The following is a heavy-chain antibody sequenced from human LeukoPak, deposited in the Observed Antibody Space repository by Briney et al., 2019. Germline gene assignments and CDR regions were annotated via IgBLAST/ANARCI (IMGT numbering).Heavy chain of an antibody. D-gene: IGHD6-6*01. CDR1: GYTFSTYG. CDR3: ARGRASSSPFDC. J-gene: IGHJ4*02. CDR2: IIPIFGTA. V-gene: IGHV1-69*05. Sequence: ASVKVSCKASGYTFSTYGITWVRQAPGQGLEWMGGIIPIFGTANYAQKFQGRVTITTDESTSTAYMELSSLRSEDTAVYYCARGRASSSPFDCWRQGTLVTDSS.